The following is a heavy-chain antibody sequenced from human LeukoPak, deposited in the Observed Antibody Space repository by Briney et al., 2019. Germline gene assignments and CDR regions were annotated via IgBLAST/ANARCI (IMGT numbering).Heavy chain of an antibody. CDR1: RDTFTGDY. CDR3: AVIVGATTYDY. Sequence: ASVKVSCKASRDTFTGDYMFRVREDPGQGLRWMGRINPNSGGTNYAQKFQGRATMTRDTSISTAYMELSRLRSDDTAVYYCAVIVGATTYDYWGQGTLVTVSS. D-gene: IGHD1-26*01. CDR2: INPNSGGT. V-gene: IGHV1-2*06. J-gene: IGHJ4*02.